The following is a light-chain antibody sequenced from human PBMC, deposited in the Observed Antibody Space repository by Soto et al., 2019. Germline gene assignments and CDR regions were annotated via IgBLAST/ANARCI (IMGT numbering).Light chain of an antibody. CDR1: QSISSW. Sequence: DIQMTQSPSTLSASVGDRVTITCRASQSISSWLAWYQQKPGKAPKLLIYKASYLQSGVPSRFSGSGSGTEFTLTISSLQPDDFATYYCQQHNSYSRTFGQGTKVEIK. CDR2: KAS. J-gene: IGKJ1*01. CDR3: QQHNSYSRT. V-gene: IGKV1-5*03.